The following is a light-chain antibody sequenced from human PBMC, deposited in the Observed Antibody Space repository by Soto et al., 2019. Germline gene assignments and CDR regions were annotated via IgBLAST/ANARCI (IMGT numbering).Light chain of an antibody. Sequence: QSALTQTRSVSGSPGQSVTISCTGTSSDVGGYNSVSWYQQHPGKTPKLMIYDVSKWPSGVPDRFSGSKSGNTASLTISGLQAEDEGDYYCCSYAGRYTWMFGGGTKLTVL. CDR3: CSYAGRYTWM. V-gene: IGLV2-11*01. CDR2: DVS. J-gene: IGLJ3*02. CDR1: SSDVGGYNS.